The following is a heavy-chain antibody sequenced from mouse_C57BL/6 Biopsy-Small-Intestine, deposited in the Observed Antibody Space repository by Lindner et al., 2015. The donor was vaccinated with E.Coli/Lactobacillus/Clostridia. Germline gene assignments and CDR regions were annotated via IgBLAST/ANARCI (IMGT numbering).Heavy chain of an antibody. CDR1: GYTFSNYG. D-gene: IGHD6-1*01. J-gene: IGHJ4*01. CDR3: ARDLYAGRTNPPGSHNPDY. Sequence: SVKVSCKASGYTFSNYGITWVRQAPGQGLEWMGWISVYNGNTKYAQKLQGRVTMTTDTSTTTAYMELRSLSSDDTAVYYCARDLYAGRTNPPGSHNPDYWGQGTLVTVSS. V-gene: IGHV1-7*01. CDR2: ISVYNGNT.